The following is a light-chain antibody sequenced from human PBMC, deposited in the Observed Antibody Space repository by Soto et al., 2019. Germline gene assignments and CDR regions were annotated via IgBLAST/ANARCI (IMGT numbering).Light chain of an antibody. CDR3: QQRTNWPLT. CDR2: DAS. Sequence: EIVLTQSPATLSLSPGERATLSCRASQSVSSYLAWYQQKPGQAPRLLIYDASNRATGIPARFSGSGSGTDFTRTISSLEPEDFAIYYCQQRTNWPLTFGGGTKVE. V-gene: IGKV3-11*01. J-gene: IGKJ4*01. CDR1: QSVSSY.